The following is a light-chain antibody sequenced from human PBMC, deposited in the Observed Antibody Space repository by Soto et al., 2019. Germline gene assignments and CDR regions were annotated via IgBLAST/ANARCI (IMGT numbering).Light chain of an antibody. CDR3: QQYGSSPT. J-gene: IGKJ1*01. V-gene: IGKV3-20*01. CDR2: GAS. CDR1: QSVSSSY. Sequence: EIVLTQSPGTLSLSPGERATLSCRASQSVSSSYSAWYQQKPGQAPRLLIYGASSRATGIPDRFSGSGSGTDFTLTISRLKPEDFAVYYCQQYGSSPTFGQGTKVDIK.